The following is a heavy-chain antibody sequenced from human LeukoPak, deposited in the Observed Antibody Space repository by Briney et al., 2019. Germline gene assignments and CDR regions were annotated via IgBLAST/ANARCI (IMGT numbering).Heavy chain of an antibody. V-gene: IGHV3-21*06. Sequence: PGGSLRLSCAASGFTFSSYWMHWVRQTPGKGLEWVASTSSGSSWIYYADSVRGRFTISRDNAKNLLYLQMNSLRVEDTAIYYCARDAGGRTQREGWFDPWGQGTLVTVSS. J-gene: IGHJ5*02. D-gene: IGHD1-1*01. CDR1: GFTFSSYW. CDR2: TSSGSSWI. CDR3: ARDAGGRTQREGWFDP.